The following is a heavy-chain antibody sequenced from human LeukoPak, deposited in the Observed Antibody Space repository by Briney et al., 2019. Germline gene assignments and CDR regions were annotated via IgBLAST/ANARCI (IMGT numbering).Heavy chain of an antibody. CDR2: IYYSGTT. J-gene: IGHJ4*02. V-gene: IGHV4-30-4*01. CDR1: GGSISSGDYY. CDR3: ARGPYGSGSYY. Sequence: SETLSLTCTVSGGSISSGDYYWSWIRQPPGKGLEWIGYIYYSGTTYYNPSLKSRVTISVDTSKDQFSLKLTSVTAADTAVYYCARGPYGSGSYYWGQGTLVTVSS. D-gene: IGHD3-10*01.